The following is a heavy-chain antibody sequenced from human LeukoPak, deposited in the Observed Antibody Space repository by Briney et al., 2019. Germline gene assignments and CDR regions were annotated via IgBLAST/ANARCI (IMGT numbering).Heavy chain of an antibody. D-gene: IGHD3-10*01. CDR2: TSSSSSYI. J-gene: IGHJ3*02. CDR3: AKEGVVRGVSGAFDI. Sequence: GVLRLSCTASGFTFNSYSMNWVRQAPGKGLEWVSSTSSSSSYIYYADSVKGRFTISRDNAKKSLYLQMNRLRAEDTAVYYCAKEGVVRGVSGAFDIWGQGTMVTVSS. V-gene: IGHV3-21*04. CDR1: GFTFNSYS.